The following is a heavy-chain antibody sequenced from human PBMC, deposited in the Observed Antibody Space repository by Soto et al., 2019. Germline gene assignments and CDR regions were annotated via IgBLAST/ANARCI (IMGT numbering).Heavy chain of an antibody. J-gene: IGHJ4*02. Sequence: ETLSLTCTVSGGSISNYYWSWIRQPPGKGLEWIGFLYGGGSTVYNPSVKSRVTISVDTSQNQFSLRLSSVSAADAAVYYCVRDRGDGYSLAYWGQGTLVTVSS. CDR2: LYGGGST. D-gene: IGHD3-10*01. CDR3: VRDRGDGYSLAY. V-gene: IGHV4-59*01. CDR1: GGSISNYY.